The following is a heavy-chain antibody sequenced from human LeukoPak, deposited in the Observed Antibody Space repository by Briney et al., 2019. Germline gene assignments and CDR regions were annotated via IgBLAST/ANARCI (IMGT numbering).Heavy chain of an antibody. CDR2: IWYDGSNK. CDR3: AKDSESSGSYFLDAFDS. D-gene: IGHD1-26*01. J-gene: IGHJ3*02. CDR1: GFTFSSYG. Sequence: GGSLRLSCAASGFTFSSYGMHGVRQAPGKGLEWVAVIWYDGSNKYYADSVKGRFTISRDNSKNTLYLKMNSLRAEDTAVCYCAKDSESSGSYFLDAFDSWGQRTMVTVAS. V-gene: IGHV3-33*06.